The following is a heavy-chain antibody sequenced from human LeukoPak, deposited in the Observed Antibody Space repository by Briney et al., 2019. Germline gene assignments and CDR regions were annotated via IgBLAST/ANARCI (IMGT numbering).Heavy chain of an antibody. J-gene: IGHJ6*03. V-gene: IGHV4-61*02. CDR3: ARDRRICSSTSCPTYYYYYYMDV. Sequence: SQTLSLTCTVSGGSISSGSYYWRWIRQPAGKGLEWIGRIYTSGSTSYNPSLKSRVTISVDTSKNQFSLKLSSVTAADTAVYYCARDRRICSSTSCPTYYYYYYMDVWGKGTTVTVSS. CDR1: GGSISSGSYY. D-gene: IGHD2-2*01. CDR2: IYTSGST.